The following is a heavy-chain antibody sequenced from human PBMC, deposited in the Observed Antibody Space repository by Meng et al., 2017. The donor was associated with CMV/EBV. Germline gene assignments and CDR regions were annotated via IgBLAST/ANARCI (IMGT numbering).Heavy chain of an antibody. J-gene: IGHJ6*02. V-gene: IGHV3-20*04. CDR3: ARVPDQLLPTYYDYGMDV. CDR2: INRNGDTT. CDR1: GFTFDDYG. D-gene: IGHD2-15*01. Sequence: GESLKISCAASGFTFDDYGMSWVRQGPGEGLEWVSAINRNGDTTGYADSVKGRFTISRDNAKNPLYLQMNSLRDEDTALYYCARVPDQLLPTYYDYGMDVWGQGTTVTVSS.